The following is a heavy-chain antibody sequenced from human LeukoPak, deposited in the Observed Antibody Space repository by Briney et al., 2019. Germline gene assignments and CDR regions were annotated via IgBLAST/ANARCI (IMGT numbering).Heavy chain of an antibody. CDR1: VGSISSYY. CDR2: IYYSGST. V-gene: IGHV4-59*01. CDR3: ARIPNYYDSSGYYSYYYYYYYMDV. Sequence: SETLSLTCTVSVGSISSYYWSWLRQPPGKGLEWLGYIYYSGSTNYNPSLKRLVTISVDTSKNQFSLKLSSVNAADTAVYYCARIPNYYDSSGYYSYYYYYYYMDVWGKGTTVTVSS. J-gene: IGHJ6*03. D-gene: IGHD3-22*01.